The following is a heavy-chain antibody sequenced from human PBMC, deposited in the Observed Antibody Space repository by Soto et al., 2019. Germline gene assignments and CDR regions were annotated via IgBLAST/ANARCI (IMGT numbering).Heavy chain of an antibody. J-gene: IGHJ6*02. D-gene: IGHD3-3*01. CDR2: ISYDGSNK. V-gene: IGHV3-30-3*01. CDR3: ARDRTYYDFWSCYGGMDV. CDR1: GFTFSSYA. Sequence: QVQLVESGGGVVQPGRSLRLSCAASGFTFSSYAMHWVRQAPGKGLEWVAVISYDGSNKYYADSVKGRFTISRDNAKNTLYLQMNSLRAEDTAVYYCARDRTYYDFWSCYGGMDVWGQGTTVTVSS.